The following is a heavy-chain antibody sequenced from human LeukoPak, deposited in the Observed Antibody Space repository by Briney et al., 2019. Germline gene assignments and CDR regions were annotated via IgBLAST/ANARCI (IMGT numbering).Heavy chain of an antibody. CDR2: IIHSGST. Sequence: SETLSLTCTVSGGSISSYYWSWIRQPPGKGLEWIGEIIHSGSTNYNPSLKSRVTISLDTSKNHFSLKLSSVTAADTAVYYCARGQRYNWNDGGWFDPWGQGTLVTVSS. V-gene: IGHV4-34*01. CDR3: ARGQRYNWNDGGWFDP. D-gene: IGHD1-20*01. CDR1: GGSISSYY. J-gene: IGHJ5*02.